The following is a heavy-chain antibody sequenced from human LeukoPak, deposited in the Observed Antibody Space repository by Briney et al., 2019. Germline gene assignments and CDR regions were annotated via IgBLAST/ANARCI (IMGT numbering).Heavy chain of an antibody. D-gene: IGHD3-16*02. CDR3: ARDWCRVGGPQVYDYVWGSYRCNWFDL. CDR2: TYYRSKWFN. CDR1: GDSVSSNSAA. J-gene: IGHJ5*02. Sequence: SQTLSLTCAISGDSVSSNSAAWNWIRQSPSRGLEWLGRTYYRSKWFNDYAVSVKSRITINPDTSKNQSSLQLNSVTPDDTAVYYCARDWCRVGGPQVYDYVWGSYRCNWFDLWGQGTLVTVSS. V-gene: IGHV6-1*01.